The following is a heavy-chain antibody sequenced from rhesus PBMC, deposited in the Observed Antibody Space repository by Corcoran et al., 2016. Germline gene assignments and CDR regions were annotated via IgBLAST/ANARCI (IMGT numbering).Heavy chain of an antibody. J-gene: IGHJ6*01. CDR3: TSGWNIGEYGLGT. D-gene: IGHD1-20*01. Sequence: QVQLQESGPGLVKPSETLSLTCAVSGASISSYWWTWIRQPPGKGLEYIGEIIGDTGATSSNPSLKGRVTSSKDASKNQFSMKRSSVSAADTALYYCTSGWNIGEYGLGTWGQGVVVVVSS. CDR1: GASISSYW. CDR2: IIGDTGAT. V-gene: IGHV4-80*01.